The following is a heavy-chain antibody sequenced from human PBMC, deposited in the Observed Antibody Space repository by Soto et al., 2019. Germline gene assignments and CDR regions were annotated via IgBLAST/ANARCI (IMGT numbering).Heavy chain of an antibody. J-gene: IGHJ6*02. CDR2: ISSSGSTI. CDR3: ARASLWSGYLYYYYGMDV. Sequence: GGSLRLSCAASGFTFSSYEMNWVRQAPGKGLEWVSYISSSGSTIYYADSVKGRFTISRDNAKNSLYLQMNSLRAEDTAVYYCARASLWSGYLYYYYGMDVWGQGTTVTVS. D-gene: IGHD3-3*01. V-gene: IGHV3-48*03. CDR1: GFTFSSYE.